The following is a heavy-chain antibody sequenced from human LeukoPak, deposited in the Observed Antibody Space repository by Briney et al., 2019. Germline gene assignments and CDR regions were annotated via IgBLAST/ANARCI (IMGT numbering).Heavy chain of an antibody. Sequence: GGSLRLSCAASGFNFSRYAMHWVRQAPGKGLEYVSGIIGNGASTYYANSVKGRFTISRDNSKNTLYLQMGSLRAEDTAMYYCARAQWFGELPNWFDPWGQGTLVTVSS. V-gene: IGHV3-64*01. CDR3: ARAQWFGELPNWFDP. D-gene: IGHD3-10*01. CDR1: GFNFSRYA. CDR2: IIGNGAST. J-gene: IGHJ5*02.